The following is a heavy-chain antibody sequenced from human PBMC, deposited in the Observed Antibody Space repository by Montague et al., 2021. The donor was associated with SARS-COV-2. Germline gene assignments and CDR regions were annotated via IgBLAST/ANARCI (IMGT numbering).Heavy chain of an antibody. Sequence: SETLSLTCTVSGGSISSYYWSWIRQSAGKGLEWIGRIHTSGSTDYNPSLNSRVTMSVDTSKNQFSLKLSSVTAADTAVYYCASGKYYDFWSGYYSHDYVPGMDVWGQGTTVTVSS. CDR2: IHTSGST. CDR3: ASGKYYDFWSGYYSHDYVPGMDV. J-gene: IGHJ6*02. V-gene: IGHV4-4*07. D-gene: IGHD3-3*01. CDR1: GGSISSYY.